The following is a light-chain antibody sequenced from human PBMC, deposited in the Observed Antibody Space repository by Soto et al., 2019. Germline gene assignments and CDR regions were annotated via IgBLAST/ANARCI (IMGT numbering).Light chain of an antibody. CDR1: QSVSSY. J-gene: IGKJ2*01. V-gene: IGKV3-11*01. CDR3: QKRSNWPPT. CDR2: DAS. Sequence: EIVLTQSPATLSLSPGERATLSCRAIQSVSSYLAWYQQKPGQAPRLLIYDASNRATGIPARFSGSGTGTDFTIIIRSLETEDFEVYYCQKRSNWPPTIGQGTKLEIK.